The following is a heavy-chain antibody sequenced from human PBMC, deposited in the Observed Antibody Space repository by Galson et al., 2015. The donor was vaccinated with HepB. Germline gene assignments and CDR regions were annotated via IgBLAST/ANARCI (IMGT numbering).Heavy chain of an antibody. CDR3: AKDPYYYYGMDV. J-gene: IGHJ6*02. CDR2: ISWDGGST. V-gene: IGHV3-43*01. Sequence: SLRLSCAASGFTFDDYTMHWVRQAPGKGLEWVSLISWDGGSTYYADSVKGRFTISRDNSKNSLYLQMNSLRTGDTALYYCAKDPYYYYGMDVWGQGTTVTVSS. CDR1: GFTFDDYT.